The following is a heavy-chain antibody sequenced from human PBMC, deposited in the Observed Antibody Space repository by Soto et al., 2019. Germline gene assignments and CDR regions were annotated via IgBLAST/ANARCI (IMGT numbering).Heavy chain of an antibody. D-gene: IGHD2-21*02. V-gene: IGHV4-59*01. CDR1: GGSISSYY. J-gene: IGHJ4*02. CDR3: ARGGYGGNSEDYFDY. Sequence: QVQLQESGPGLVKPSETLSLTCTVSGGSISSYYWSWIRQPPGKGLEWIGYIYYSGSTNYNPSLKSRVTISVDTSKNLFSLKLSSVTAADTAVYYCARGGYGGNSEDYFDYWGQGTLVTVSA. CDR2: IYYSGST.